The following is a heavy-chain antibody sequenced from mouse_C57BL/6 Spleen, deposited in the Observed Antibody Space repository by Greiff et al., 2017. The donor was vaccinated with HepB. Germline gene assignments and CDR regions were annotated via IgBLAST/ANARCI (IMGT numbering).Heavy chain of an antibody. CDR3: ARPYDYDVAMDY. J-gene: IGHJ4*01. CDR1: GYAFSSSW. Sequence: QVQLQQSGPELVKPGASVKISCKASGYAFSSSWMNWVKQRPGKGLEWIGRIYPGDGDTNYNGKFKGKATLTADKSSSTAYMQLSSLTSEDSAVYFCARPYDYDVAMDYWDQGTSVTVSS. D-gene: IGHD2-4*01. CDR2: IYPGDGDT. V-gene: IGHV1-82*01.